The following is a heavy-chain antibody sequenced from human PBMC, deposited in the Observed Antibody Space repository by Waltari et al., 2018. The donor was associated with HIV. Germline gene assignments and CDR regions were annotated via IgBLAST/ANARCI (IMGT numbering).Heavy chain of an antibody. Sequence: QVQLQQWGAGLLKPSETLSLTCAVYGGSFSGYYWSWIRQPPGKGLEWIGEINHSGSTNYNPSLKSRVTISVDTSKNQFSLKLSSVTAADTAVYYCARVGHYTIFGVVIMIQDAFDIWGQGTMVTVSS. J-gene: IGHJ3*02. CDR3: ARVGHYTIFGVVIMIQDAFDI. V-gene: IGHV4-34*01. D-gene: IGHD3-3*01. CDR1: GGSFSGYY. CDR2: INHSGST.